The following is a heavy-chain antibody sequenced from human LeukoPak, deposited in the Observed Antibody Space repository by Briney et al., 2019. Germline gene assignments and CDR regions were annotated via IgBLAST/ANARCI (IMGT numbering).Heavy chain of an antibody. CDR2: IKEDGSEK. V-gene: IGHV3-7*01. Sequence: GSLRLSCAASGFTFSAYWMSWVRQAPGKGLEGVANIKEDGSEKYYVDSVKGRFTISRDNAKNSLYLQMNSLRAEDTAVYYCARALRPIYYDSSGYTGYYFDFWGRGTLVTVSS. CDR1: GFTFSAYW. D-gene: IGHD3-22*01. CDR3: ARALRPIYYDSSGYTGYYFDF. J-gene: IGHJ4*02.